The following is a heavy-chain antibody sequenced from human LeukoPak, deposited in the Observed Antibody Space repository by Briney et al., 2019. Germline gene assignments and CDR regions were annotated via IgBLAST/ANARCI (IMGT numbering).Heavy chain of an antibody. Sequence: PSETLSLTCAVSGYSISSGYYWGWIRQPPGKGLEWIGSMYHSGNTYYNPSLKSRVTIAVDTSKNQFSLKLSSVTAADTAVYYCARHPHYGEAYCGGDCFNWFDPWGQGTLVTVSS. CDR1: GYSISSGYY. CDR2: MYHSGNT. CDR3: ARHPHYGEAYCGGDCFNWFDP. V-gene: IGHV4-38-2*01. J-gene: IGHJ5*02. D-gene: IGHD2-21*01.